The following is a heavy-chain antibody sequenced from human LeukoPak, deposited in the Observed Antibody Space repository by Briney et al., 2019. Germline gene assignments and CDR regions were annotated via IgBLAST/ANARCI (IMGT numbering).Heavy chain of an antibody. J-gene: IGHJ4*02. CDR2: ISSSSTGI. D-gene: IGHD3-9*01. CDR1: GFSFSNYN. CDR3: TKEEDDIWTGYLGR. V-gene: IGHV3-48*01. Sequence: GGSLRLSCAASGFSFSNYNMNWVRQAPGKGLEWVSHISSSSTGIYYADSVKGRFTISRDNAKNSLYLQVNSLRAEDTAVYYCTKEEDDIWTGYLGRWGQGTLVTVSS.